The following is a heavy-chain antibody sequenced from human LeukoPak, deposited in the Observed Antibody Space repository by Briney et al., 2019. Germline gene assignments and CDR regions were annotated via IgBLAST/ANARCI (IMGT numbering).Heavy chain of an antibody. Sequence: GGSLRLSCAASGFTVSSNYMSWDRQAPGKGLEWVPVIYSGGSTYYADSVKGRFTISRDNSKNTLYLQMNSLRAEDTAVYYCARDKGVLERARVRYYYGMDVWGQGTTVTVSS. CDR3: ARDKGVLERARVRYYYGMDV. V-gene: IGHV3-66*01. CDR2: IYSGGST. CDR1: GFTVSSNY. D-gene: IGHD1-1*01. J-gene: IGHJ6*02.